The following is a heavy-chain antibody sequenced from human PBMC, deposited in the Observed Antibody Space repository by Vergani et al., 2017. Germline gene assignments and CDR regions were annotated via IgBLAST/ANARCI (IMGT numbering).Heavy chain of an antibody. J-gene: IGHJ4*02. D-gene: IGHD5-24*01. V-gene: IGHV4-38-2*01. CDR2: IYHSGST. CDR1: RYSISSGSY. Sequence: QVQLQESGPGLVKPSETLSLTCAVSRYSISSGSYWGWIRQPPGKGLEWIGSIYHSGSTYYSPSLKSRVTMSVDTSKNQFSLKMRSVTAADTAVYYCARVEMASIGTNWGQGTLVTVSS. CDR3: ARVEMASIGTN.